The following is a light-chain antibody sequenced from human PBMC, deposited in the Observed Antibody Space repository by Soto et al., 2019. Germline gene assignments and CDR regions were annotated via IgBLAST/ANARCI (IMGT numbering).Light chain of an antibody. CDR1: SSDVGSYKL. CDR3: CSYAPSRTSVV. Sequence: QSALTQPASVSGSPGQSITISCTGTSSDVGSYKLVSWYQQYPGKAPKLMIYDGSERPSGVSNRFSGSKSGNTASLTVSGIQAEDEADYYCCSYAPSRTSVVFGGGTKLTVL. V-gene: IGLV2-23*01. J-gene: IGLJ2*01. CDR2: DGS.